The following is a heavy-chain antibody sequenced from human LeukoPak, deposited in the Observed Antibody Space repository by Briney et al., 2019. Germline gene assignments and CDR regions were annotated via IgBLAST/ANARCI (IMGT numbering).Heavy chain of an antibody. D-gene: IGHD3-22*01. J-gene: IGHJ3*02. CDR1: GYRFTNYW. CDR3: ARPPRDDSSGYYSAFDI. V-gene: IGHV5-51*01. Sequence: GESLKISCKGSGYRFTNYWIGWVRQLPGKGLEWMGIIYPGDSDTRYSPSFQGQVTISADKSISTAYLQWNSLKASDTAMYYCARPPRDDSSGYYSAFDIWGRGAMVTVSS. CDR2: IYPGDSDT.